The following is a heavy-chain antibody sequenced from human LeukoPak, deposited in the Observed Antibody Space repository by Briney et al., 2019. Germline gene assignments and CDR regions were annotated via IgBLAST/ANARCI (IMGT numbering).Heavy chain of an antibody. CDR1: GFTVSSTY. D-gene: IGHD3-10*01. V-gene: IGHV3-21*01. CDR2: ISSSSSYI. J-gene: IGHJ6*03. Sequence: PGGSLRLSCAASGFTVSSTYMAWVRQAPGKGLEWVSSISSSSSYIYYADSVKGRFTISRDNAKNSLYLQMNSLRAEDTAVYYCARDGPMVRGVIKYYYMDVWGKGTTVTVSS. CDR3: ARDGPMVRGVIKYYYMDV.